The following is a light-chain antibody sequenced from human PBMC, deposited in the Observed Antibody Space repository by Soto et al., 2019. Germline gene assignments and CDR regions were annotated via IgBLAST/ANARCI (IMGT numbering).Light chain of an antibody. CDR2: EVS. V-gene: IGLV2-14*01. CDR1: SSDVGGYKY. Sequence: QSALTQPASVSGSPGQSITISCTGTSSDVGGYKYVSWYQQHPGKAPKVMIYEVSNRPSGVSKRFSGSKSGNTASLTISGLQAEDEADYYCNSYTSSSTVVFGGGTQLTVL. J-gene: IGLJ2*01. CDR3: NSYTSSSTVV.